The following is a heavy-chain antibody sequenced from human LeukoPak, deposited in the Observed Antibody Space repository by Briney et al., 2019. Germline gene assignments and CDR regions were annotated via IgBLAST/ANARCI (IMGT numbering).Heavy chain of an antibody. CDR3: ARVPPYYYDSRGYPFLGLNAFDI. Sequence: ASVKVSCKASGYTFTNYGMSWVRQAPGQGLEWMGWISAYNGNTNNAQKFQGRVTMTTDTSTSTAYMELRSLRSDDTAVYYCARVPPYYYDSRGYPFLGLNAFDIWGQRTMVTVSS. V-gene: IGHV1-18*01. CDR2: ISAYNGNT. CDR1: GYTFTNYG. D-gene: IGHD3-22*01. J-gene: IGHJ3*02.